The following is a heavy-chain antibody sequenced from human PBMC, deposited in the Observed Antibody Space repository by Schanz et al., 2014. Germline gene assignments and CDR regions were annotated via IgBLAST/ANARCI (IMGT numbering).Heavy chain of an antibody. D-gene: IGHD3-10*01. CDR3: ARAKRFGDMDV. V-gene: IGHV1-18*01. Sequence: QVHLVQSGAEVKKPGSSVKVSCKASGGTFSSDTFSWVRQAPGQRLEWMGWISAYNGHTDYAQKLQGRVTLTTDTSTSTAYMELRNLRSDDTAVYYCARAKRFGDMDVWGQGTTVTVSS. J-gene: IGHJ6*02. CDR2: ISAYNGHT. CDR1: GGTFSSDT.